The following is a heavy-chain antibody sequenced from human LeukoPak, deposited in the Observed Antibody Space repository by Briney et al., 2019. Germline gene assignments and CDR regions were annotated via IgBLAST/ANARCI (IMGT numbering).Heavy chain of an antibody. CDR3: ARVTYYYDSSGYYYYFDY. J-gene: IGHJ4*02. CDR1: GGSISSYY. Sequence: SETLSLTCTVSGGSISSYYWSWIRQPPGKGLEWIGYIYYSGSTNYNPSLKSRVTISVDTSKNQFSLKLSSVTAADTAVYYCARVTYYYDSSGYYYYFDYWGQGTLVTVSS. CDR2: IYYSGST. D-gene: IGHD3-22*01. V-gene: IGHV4-59*01.